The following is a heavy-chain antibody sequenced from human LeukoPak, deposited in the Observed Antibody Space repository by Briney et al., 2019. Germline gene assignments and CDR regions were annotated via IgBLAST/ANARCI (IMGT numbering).Heavy chain of an antibody. V-gene: IGHV3-30*19. D-gene: IGHD3-16*01. CDR2: IWYDGSNK. CDR1: GFTFSSYG. CDR3: ARGWVICGRLDY. J-gene: IGHJ4*02. Sequence: GRSLRLSCAASGFTFSSYGMHWVRQAPGKGLEWVAFIWYDGSNKYYADSVKGRFTISRDNSKNTLYLQMNSLRAEDTAVYYCARGWVICGRLDYWGQGTLVTVSS.